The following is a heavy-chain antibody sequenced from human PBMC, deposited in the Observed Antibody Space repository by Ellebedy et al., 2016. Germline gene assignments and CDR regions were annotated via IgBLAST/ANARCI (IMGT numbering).Heavy chain of an antibody. V-gene: IGHV3-33*01. CDR3: ARSSRGRGDYFDY. D-gene: IGHD3-16*01. CDR1: GLTSSSYG. J-gene: IGHJ4*02. Sequence: GGSLRLXXAVSGLTSSSYGMYWVRQAPGKGLECVALIWPDGSKKNYVDSVKGRFTISRDNFKNTVYLQMNSLRDEDTAVYYCARSSRGRGDYFDYWGQGILVTVSS. CDR2: IWPDGSKK.